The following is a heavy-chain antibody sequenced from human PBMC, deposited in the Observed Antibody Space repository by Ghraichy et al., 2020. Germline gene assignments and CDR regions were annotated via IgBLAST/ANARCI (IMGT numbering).Heavy chain of an antibody. J-gene: IGHJ4*02. Sequence: SETLSLTCAVSGGSISSSNWWSWVRQPPGKGLEWIGEIYHSGSTNYNPSLKSRVTISVDKSKNQFSLKLSSVTAADTAVYYCARAVTMIVVVTSRGYYFDYWGQGTLVTVSS. CDR3: ARAVTMIVVVTSRGYYFDY. CDR1: GGSISSSNW. D-gene: IGHD3-22*01. CDR2: IYHSGST. V-gene: IGHV4-4*02.